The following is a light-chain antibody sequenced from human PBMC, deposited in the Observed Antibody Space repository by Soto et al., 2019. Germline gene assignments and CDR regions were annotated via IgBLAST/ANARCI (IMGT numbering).Light chain of an antibody. CDR3: QEYGDWPLS. CDR1: QRVGHN. Sequence: EIVVTQSPATLSVSPGERATLSCRASQRVGHNFAWYQQKPGQAPRVLSFASSTRATGVPARFSGSWSGTEFTLTISSMQSEDVAVYYWQEYGDWPLSFGGGAKVEIE. CDR2: ASS. J-gene: IGKJ4*01. V-gene: IGKV3-15*01.